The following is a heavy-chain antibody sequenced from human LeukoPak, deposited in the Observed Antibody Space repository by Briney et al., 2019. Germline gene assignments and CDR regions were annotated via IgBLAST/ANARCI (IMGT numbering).Heavy chain of an antibody. CDR3: TRDLYSSSSEAFDI. CDR1: GYTFTAYY. V-gene: IGHV1-2*02. J-gene: IGHJ3*02. CDR2: INPNSGGT. Sequence: ASVKVSCKASGYTFTAYYMHWVRQAPGQGLEWMGWINPNSGGTNYGQKFQGRVTMTRDTSISTAYMELNRLRSDDTAVYYCTRDLYSSSSEAFDIWGQGTMVTVSS. D-gene: IGHD6-6*01.